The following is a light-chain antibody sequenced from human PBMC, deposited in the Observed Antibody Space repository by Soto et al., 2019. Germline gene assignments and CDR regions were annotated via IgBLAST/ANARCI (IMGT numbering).Light chain of an antibody. CDR2: KAS. J-gene: IGKJ2*01. CDR1: QSLSYW. Sequence: DIQMTQSPSTQSASVGDTVTITCRASQSLSYWLAWYQQKPGQAPKLLIHKASTLESGVPSRFSGSGSGTEFTLTISSLQPDHFATFYCQQYDRFSYTFGQGTKLEIK. V-gene: IGKV1-5*03. CDR3: QQYDRFSYT.